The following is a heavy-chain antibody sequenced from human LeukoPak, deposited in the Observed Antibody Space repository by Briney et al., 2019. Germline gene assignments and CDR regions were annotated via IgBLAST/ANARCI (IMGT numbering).Heavy chain of an antibody. D-gene: IGHD6-19*01. V-gene: IGHV3-30*04. Sequence: GRSLRLSCAASGFTFSSYAMHWVRQAPGKGLERVAVISYDGSNKYYADSVRGRSTISRDNSKNTLYLQMNSLRAEDTAVYYCARSEPGIAVADPFDYWGQGTLVTVSS. CDR2: ISYDGSNK. J-gene: IGHJ4*02. CDR3: ARSEPGIAVADPFDY. CDR1: GFTFSSYA.